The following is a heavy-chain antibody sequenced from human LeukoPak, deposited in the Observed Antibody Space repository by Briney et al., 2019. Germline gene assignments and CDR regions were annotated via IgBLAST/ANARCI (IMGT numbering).Heavy chain of an antibody. D-gene: IGHD2-15*01. CDR2: ISTTGGTT. J-gene: IGHJ6*03. V-gene: IGHV3-23*01. CDR3: AKNGDRGAYCSGGTCYPYYYYYMDV. CDR1: GFTFSSYD. Sequence: GGSLRLSCAASGFTFSSYDMHWVRQATGKGLEWVSAISTTGGTTYYADSVRGRFTISRDNSRNTLYLQMNSLRAEDTAIYYCAKNGDRGAYCSGGTCYPYYYYYMDVWGKGTTVTISS.